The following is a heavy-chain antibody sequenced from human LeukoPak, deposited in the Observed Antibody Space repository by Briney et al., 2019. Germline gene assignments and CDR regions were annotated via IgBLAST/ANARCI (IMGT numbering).Heavy chain of an antibody. CDR3: ARGGFCSKDCFFLPFGF. Sequence: GGSLRLSCSASGSNFSDYSMAWVRQTPGKGLEWLAYISHVSNALYYADSVKGRFTISRDNAKTSVSLQMTDLRPEDTALYYCARGGFCSKDCFFLPFGFWGQGTPVTVSS. CDR1: GSNFSDYS. CDR2: ISHVSNAL. D-gene: IGHD2-21*02. J-gene: IGHJ4*02. V-gene: IGHV3-48*01.